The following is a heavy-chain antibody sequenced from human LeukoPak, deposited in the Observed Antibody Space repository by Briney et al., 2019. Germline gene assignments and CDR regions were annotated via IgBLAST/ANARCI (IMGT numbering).Heavy chain of an antibody. J-gene: IGHJ4*02. D-gene: IGHD2-2*01. Sequence: PGGSLRLSCAASGFTFSSYSMNWVRQAPGKGLEWVSGISWNSGSIGYADSVKGRFTISRDNAKNSLYLQMNSLRAEDMALYYCAKTSRRYCSSTSCYGYFDYWGQGTLVTVSS. V-gene: IGHV3-9*03. CDR3: AKTSRRYCSSTSCYGYFDY. CDR1: GFTFSSYS. CDR2: ISWNSGSI.